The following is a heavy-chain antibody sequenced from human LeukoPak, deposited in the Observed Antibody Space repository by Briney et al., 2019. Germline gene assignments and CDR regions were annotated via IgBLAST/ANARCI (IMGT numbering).Heavy chain of an antibody. Sequence: SETLSLTCTVSGGSISDFYWSWIRQPPGKGLEWIGYIYYSGSTNYNPSLKSRVTISVDTSKNQFSLKLSSVTAADTAVYYCARDSHRTTVTFDYWGQGTLVTVSS. V-gene: IGHV4-59*01. CDR1: GGSISDFY. CDR2: IYYSGST. J-gene: IGHJ4*02. D-gene: IGHD4-17*01. CDR3: ARDSHRTTVTFDY.